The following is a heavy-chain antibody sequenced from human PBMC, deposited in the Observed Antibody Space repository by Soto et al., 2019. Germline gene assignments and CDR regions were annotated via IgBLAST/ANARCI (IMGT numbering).Heavy chain of an antibody. CDR3: ARDLWGYCGTDCYPLDV. V-gene: IGHV4-59*01. Sequence: SETLSLTCTVSGGSISRYYWSWIRQPPGKGLEWIGYMYNTGRIVYNPSFKSRVTISVDTSKNQFSLQLDSVTTADTAVYYCARDLWGYCGTDCYPLDVWGQGTTVT. CDR1: GGSISRYY. D-gene: IGHD2-21*02. CDR2: MYNTGRI. J-gene: IGHJ6*02.